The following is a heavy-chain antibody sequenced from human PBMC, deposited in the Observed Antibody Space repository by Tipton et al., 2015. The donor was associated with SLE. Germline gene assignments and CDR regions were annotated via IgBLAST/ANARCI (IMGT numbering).Heavy chain of an antibody. Sequence: TLSLTCTVSGGSISSYYWSWIRQPPGKGLEWIGYIYYSGNTNYNPSLKSRVTISVDKSKNQLSLKLSSVTAADTAVYYCARDSIIFRGVGGFDYWGQGTLVTVSS. D-gene: IGHD3-10*01. CDR2: IYYSGNT. V-gene: IGHV4-59*12. J-gene: IGHJ4*02. CDR3: ARDSIIFRGVGGFDY. CDR1: GGSISSYY.